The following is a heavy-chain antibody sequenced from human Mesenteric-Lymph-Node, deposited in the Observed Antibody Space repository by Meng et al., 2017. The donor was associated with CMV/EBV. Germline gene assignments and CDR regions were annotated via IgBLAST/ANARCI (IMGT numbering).Heavy chain of an antibody. Sequence: ASVKVSCKASGYTFTGYYMRWVRQAPGQGLEWMGWINPNSGGTNYAQKFQGRVTMTRDTSISTAYMELSRLRSDDTAVYYCAREEGYYYGMDVWGQGTTVTVSS. J-gene: IGHJ6*02. CDR2: INPNSGGT. CDR1: GYTFTGYY. V-gene: IGHV1-2*02. CDR3: AREEGYYYGMDV.